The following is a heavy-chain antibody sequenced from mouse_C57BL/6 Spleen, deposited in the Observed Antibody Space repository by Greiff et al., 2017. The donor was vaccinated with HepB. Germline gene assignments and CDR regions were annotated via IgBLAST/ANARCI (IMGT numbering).Heavy chain of an antibody. Sequence: EVHLVESGEGLVKPGGSLKLSCAASGFTFSSYAMSWVRQTPEKRLEWVAYISSGGDYIYYADTVKGRFTISRDNARNSLYLQMSSLKSEDTAMYYCTRAVYDGYLYYFDYWGQGTTLTVSS. CDR2: ISSGGDYI. CDR1: GFTFSSYA. CDR3: TRAVYDGYLYYFDY. V-gene: IGHV5-9-1*02. J-gene: IGHJ2*01. D-gene: IGHD2-3*01.